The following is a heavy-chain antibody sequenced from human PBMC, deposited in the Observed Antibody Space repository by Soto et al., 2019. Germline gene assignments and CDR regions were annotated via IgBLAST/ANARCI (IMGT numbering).Heavy chain of an antibody. V-gene: IGHV4-34*01. CDR1: GGSFSGYY. D-gene: IGHD2-15*01. CDR3: ARAPVALAVNSGDDYYDGMDV. Sequence: PETLSLTCAVYGGSFSGYYWIGSRQPPGKGLEWIGEINHSGSTNYNPSLKSRVTIPVDTSKNQFSLTLSSVTAAETAVDYCARAPVALAVNSGDDYYDGMDVWGQGTTVIVSS. CDR2: INHSGST. J-gene: IGHJ6*01.